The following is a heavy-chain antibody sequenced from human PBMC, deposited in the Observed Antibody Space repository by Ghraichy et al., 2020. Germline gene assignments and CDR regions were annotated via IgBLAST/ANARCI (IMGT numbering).Heavy chain of an antibody. CDR2: ISSSENTI. CDR1: GFTFSSYD. J-gene: IGHJ4*02. Sequence: GGSLRLSCAASGFTFSSYDMNWVRQAPGKGLEWVSYISSSENTIYYADSVKGRFTISRDNAKNSLYLKMNSLRAEDTAVYYCARDGYRTGYWGQGTLVTVSS. D-gene: IGHD6-13*01. V-gene: IGHV3-48*03. CDR3: ARDGYRTGY.